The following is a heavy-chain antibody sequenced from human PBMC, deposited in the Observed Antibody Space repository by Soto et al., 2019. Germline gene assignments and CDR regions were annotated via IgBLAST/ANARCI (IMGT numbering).Heavy chain of an antibody. D-gene: IGHD5-12*01. V-gene: IGHV1-69*02. J-gene: IGHJ5*02. CDR2: IIPILGIA. CDR3: ARALRGYSGYDPEGGWFDP. CDR1: GGPFSSYT. Sequence: QVQLVQSGAEVKKPGSSVKVSCKASGGPFSSYTISWVRQAPGQGLEWMGRIIPILGIANYAQKFQGRVTITADKSTSTAYMGLSSLRSEDTAVYYCARALRGYSGYDPEGGWFDPWGQGTLVTVSS.